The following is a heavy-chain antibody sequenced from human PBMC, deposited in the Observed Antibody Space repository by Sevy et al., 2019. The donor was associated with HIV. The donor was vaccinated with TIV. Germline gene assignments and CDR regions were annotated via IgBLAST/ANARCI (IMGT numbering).Heavy chain of an antibody. J-gene: IGHJ3*02. D-gene: IGHD2-8*02. Sequence: GGSPRLSCAASGFTFSYYGIHWVRQAPGKGLEWVAFITYDGSNKHYADSVKGRFTISTDNSENTLYLQMNSLRAEDTAMYYCARDRKVVLVVYAIPFDAFDIWGQGTLVTVSS. CDR1: GFTFSYYG. CDR3: ARDRKVVLVVYAIPFDAFDI. V-gene: IGHV3-30*02. CDR2: ITYDGSNK.